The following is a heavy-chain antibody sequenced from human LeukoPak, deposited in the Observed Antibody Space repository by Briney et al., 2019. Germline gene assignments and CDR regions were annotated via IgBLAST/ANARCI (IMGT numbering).Heavy chain of an antibody. D-gene: IGHD6-19*01. CDR3: AKDSGYSSGWTTSYGMDV. J-gene: IGHJ6*02. CDR2: ISSSSSTI. Sequence: GGSLRLSCAASGFTFSSYSMNWVRQAPGKGLEWVSYISSSSSTIYYADSVKGRFTISRDNSKNTLYLQMNSLRAEDTAVYYCAKDSGYSSGWTTSYGMDVWGQGTTVTVSS. CDR1: GFTFSSYS. V-gene: IGHV3-48*01.